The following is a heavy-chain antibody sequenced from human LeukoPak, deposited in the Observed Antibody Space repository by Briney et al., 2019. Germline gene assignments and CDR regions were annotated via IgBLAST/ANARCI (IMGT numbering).Heavy chain of an antibody. CDR3: APHSYNEDY. J-gene: IGHJ4*02. CDR2: SRNKGFIYTT. Sequence: PGGSLRLSCAASGFTFSDHYIDWGRQAPGKGLEWVGRSRNKGFIYTTAYAASVKGRFTISRDDSKNSVHLQMNGLKIEDTAVYYCAPHSYNEDYWGQGTLVTVSS. CDR1: GFTFSDHY. D-gene: IGHD3-10*01. V-gene: IGHV3-72*01.